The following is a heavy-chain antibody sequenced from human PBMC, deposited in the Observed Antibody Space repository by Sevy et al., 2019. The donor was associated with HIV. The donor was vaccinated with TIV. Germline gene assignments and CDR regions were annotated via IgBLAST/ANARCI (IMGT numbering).Heavy chain of an antibody. J-gene: IGHJ4*02. CDR2: ISYDGSNK. V-gene: IGHV3-30*04. CDR1: GFTFSSYA. CDR3: ARDQGAVVIVAATLFEY. D-gene: IGHD2-15*01. Sequence: GGSLRLSCAASGFTFSSYAMHWVRQAPGKGLEWVAVISYDGSNKYYADSVKGRFTISRENSKNTLYLEMNSLGTEETVVYYCARDQGAVVIVAATLFEYWGQGTLVTVSS.